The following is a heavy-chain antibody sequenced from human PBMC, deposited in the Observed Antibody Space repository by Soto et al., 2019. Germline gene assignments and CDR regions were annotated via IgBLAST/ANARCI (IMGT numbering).Heavy chain of an antibody. CDR1: GLTFSSFE. D-gene: IGHD2-2*02. CDR3: VRSWGVYCSSTRCYSPWLDP. Sequence: LRLSCTASGLTFSSFEMNWVRQAPGKGLEWVSYISSSGSPIDYADSVRGRFTISRDNAKNSVILQMNSLRVEDTAVYYCVRSWGVYCSSTRCYSPWLDPWGQGTLVTVSS. J-gene: IGHJ5*02. V-gene: IGHV3-48*03. CDR2: ISSSGSPI.